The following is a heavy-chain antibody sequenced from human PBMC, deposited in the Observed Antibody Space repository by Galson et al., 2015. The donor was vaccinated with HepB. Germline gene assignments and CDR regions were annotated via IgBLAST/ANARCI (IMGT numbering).Heavy chain of an antibody. CDR3: ARQYCSGVSCYYAFDI. Sequence: SLRLSCAASGFTFSNYNMNWVRQAPGKGLAWVSSISSSSGYIYNADSVKGRFTISRDNAKNSLYLQMNSLRAEDTAVYYCARQYCSGVSCYYAFDIWGQGTMVTVSS. J-gene: IGHJ3*02. V-gene: IGHV3-21*01. CDR2: ISSSSGYI. D-gene: IGHD2-15*01. CDR1: GFTFSNYN.